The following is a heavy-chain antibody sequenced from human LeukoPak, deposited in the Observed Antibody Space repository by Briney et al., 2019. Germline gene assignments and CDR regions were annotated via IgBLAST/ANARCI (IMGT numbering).Heavy chain of an antibody. CDR3: ARCLVGLFDY. J-gene: IGHJ4*02. Sequence: SETLSLTCAVYGGSFSGYYWRWGGQPPGKGLEWIGEINHSGSTNYNPSLKSRLPISVDTSKNQFSLKLSSVTAPDTAVYYCARCLVGLFDYWGQGTLVTVSS. CDR2: INHSGST. V-gene: IGHV4-34*01. D-gene: IGHD5/OR15-5a*01. CDR1: GGSFSGYY.